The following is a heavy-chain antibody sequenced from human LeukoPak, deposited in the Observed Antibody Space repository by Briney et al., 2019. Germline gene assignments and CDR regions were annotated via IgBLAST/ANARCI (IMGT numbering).Heavy chain of an antibody. Sequence: GGSLRLSCAASGFIFSSYAMSWVRQAPGKGLEWVSGISGSGGSTYYSDSVKGRFTISRDNSKNTLFLQMNSLRAEDTAVYYCAKDRRPYSGYDSFFDFWGQGTLVTVSS. D-gene: IGHD5-12*01. V-gene: IGHV3-23*01. J-gene: IGHJ4*02. CDR1: GFIFSSYA. CDR2: ISGSGGST. CDR3: AKDRRPYSGYDSFFDF.